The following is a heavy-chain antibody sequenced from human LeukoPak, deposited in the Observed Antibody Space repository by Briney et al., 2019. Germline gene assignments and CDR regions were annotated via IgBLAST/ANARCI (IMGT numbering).Heavy chain of an antibody. CDR3: ARGGVDYYGSGTYYLMYYFDY. Sequence: GGSLRLSCAASGFTFTSYGMSWVRQAPGKGLEWVSGISGSGGATYYADSVKGRFTISRDDPHNTLYLQMNSLRAEDTAVYFCARGGVDYYGSGTYYLMYYFDYWGQGALVTVSS. D-gene: IGHD3-10*01. J-gene: IGHJ4*02. CDR2: ISGSGGAT. V-gene: IGHV3-23*01. CDR1: GFTFTSYG.